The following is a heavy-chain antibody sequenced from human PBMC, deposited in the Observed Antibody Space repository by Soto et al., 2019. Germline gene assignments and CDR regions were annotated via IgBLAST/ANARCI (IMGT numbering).Heavy chain of an antibody. V-gene: IGHV1-69*01. CDR3: ARDLISNYHYYGMDV. J-gene: IGHJ6*02. CDR1: ADTFCSSA. CDR2: IIPFFHAA. Sequence: QVQLVQSGAEVKKPGSSVKVSCKASADTFCSSAFSWVRQAPGQGLEWMGGIIPFFHAANYAQRFQGRVTITADESTSTVYMELSSLRSEDTALYYCARDLISNYHYYGMDVWGQGTTVTVSS.